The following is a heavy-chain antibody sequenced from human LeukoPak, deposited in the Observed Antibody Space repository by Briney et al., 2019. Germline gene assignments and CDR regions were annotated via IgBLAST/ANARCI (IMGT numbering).Heavy chain of an antibody. V-gene: IGHV3-73*01. Sequence: GGSLTLSCAASGFTFSGSAMHWVRQASGKGLEWVGRIRSKANSYATAYAASVKGRFTISRDDSKNTAYLQMNSLKTEDTAVYYCTRLSSGEAIDYWGQGTLVTVSS. J-gene: IGHJ4*02. CDR3: TRLSSGEAIDY. CDR1: GFTFSGSA. D-gene: IGHD6-19*01. CDR2: IRSKANSYAT.